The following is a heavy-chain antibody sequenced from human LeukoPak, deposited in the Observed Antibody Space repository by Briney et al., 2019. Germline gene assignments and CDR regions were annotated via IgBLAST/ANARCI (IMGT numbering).Heavy chain of an antibody. D-gene: IGHD4-17*01. V-gene: IGHV1-69*01. Sequence: ASVKVSCKASGGTFSSYAISWVRQAPGQGLEWMGGTIPIFGTANYAQKFQGRVTITADESTSTAYMELSSLRSEDTAVYYCARGNGDYDFDYWGQGTLVTVSS. J-gene: IGHJ4*02. CDR1: GGTFSSYA. CDR2: TIPIFGTA. CDR3: ARGNGDYDFDY.